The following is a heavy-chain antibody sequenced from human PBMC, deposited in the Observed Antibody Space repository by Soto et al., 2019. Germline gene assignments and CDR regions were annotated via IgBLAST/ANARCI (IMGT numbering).Heavy chain of an antibody. CDR2: IYYSGST. CDR3: ARHYGDDYGDLNDAFHV. J-gene: IGHJ3*01. Sequence: QVQLQESGPGLVKPSETLSLTCTVSGDCISHYYWSWIRQPPGKGLEWIGNIYYSGSTNYNPSLTSRVTISVDTSQNQFSLKLSSVTAADTAVYYCARHYGDDYGDLNDAFHVWGQGTMVTVSS. D-gene: IGHD4-17*01. CDR1: GDCISHYY. V-gene: IGHV4-59*08.